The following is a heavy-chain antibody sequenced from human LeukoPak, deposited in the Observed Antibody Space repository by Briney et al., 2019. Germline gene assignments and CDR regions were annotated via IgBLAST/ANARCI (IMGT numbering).Heavy chain of an antibody. D-gene: IGHD2-2*01. CDR3: ARIVGSARIPD. CDR1: GYTFSSYA. CDR2: ISTGGNT. J-gene: IGHJ4*02. V-gene: IGHV3-23*01. Sequence: PGGSLRLSCVASGYTFSSYAMSWVRQAPGKGLEWVSGISTGGNTYYTDSVKGRFTISRDNSKNTLYLQMISLRVEDTAVYYCARIVGSARIPDWGQGTLVTVSS.